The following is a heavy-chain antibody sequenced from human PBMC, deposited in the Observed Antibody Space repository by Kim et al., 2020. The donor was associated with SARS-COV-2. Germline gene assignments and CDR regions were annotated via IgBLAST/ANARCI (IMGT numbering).Heavy chain of an antibody. V-gene: IGHV3-33*06. CDR2: IRSDGRNK. CDR3: ANFES. CDR1: GFTFSAYG. J-gene: IGHJ4*02. Sequence: GGSLRLSCAASGFTFSAYGMHWVRQAPGKGLEWVAAIRSDGRNKYYADSVKGRFTISRDNSKNMLFLQMNSLSAEDTAVYYCANFESWGQGTLVTVSS.